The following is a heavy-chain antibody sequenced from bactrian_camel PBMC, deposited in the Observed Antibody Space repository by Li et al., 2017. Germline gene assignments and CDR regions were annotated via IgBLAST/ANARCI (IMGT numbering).Heavy chain of an antibody. D-gene: IGHD1*01. Sequence: HVQLVESGGGSVQAGGSLRLSCAASGATYRRYCMAWFRQAPGKEREGVAAIVTVGRLTAYADSVKGRFAISQGNSKNSLYLRMNSLKPEDTAMYYCAASRGVASFSAMTYAYWGQGTQVTVS. V-gene: IGHV3S1*01. CDR3: AASRGVASFSAMTYAY. CDR1: GATYRRYC. CDR2: IVTVGRLT. J-gene: IGHJ4*01.